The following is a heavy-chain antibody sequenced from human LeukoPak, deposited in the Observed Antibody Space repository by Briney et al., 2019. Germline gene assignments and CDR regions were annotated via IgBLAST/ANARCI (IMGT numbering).Heavy chain of an antibody. CDR1: GYTFTSYG. J-gene: IGHJ4*02. CDR3: AREGEMFDSASRFDY. D-gene: IGHD3-10*02. Sequence: ASVTVSCKASGYTFTSYGISWVRQAPGQGLEWMGWISAYNGNTNYAQKLQGRVTMTTDTSTSTAYMELRSLRSDDTAVYYCAREGEMFDSASRFDYCGQGTLVTVSS. CDR2: ISAYNGNT. V-gene: IGHV1-18*01.